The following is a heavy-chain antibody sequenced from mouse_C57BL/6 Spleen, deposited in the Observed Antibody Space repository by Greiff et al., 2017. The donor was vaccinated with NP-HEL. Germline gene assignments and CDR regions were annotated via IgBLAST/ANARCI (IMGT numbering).Heavy chain of an antibody. CDR2: IYPRSGNT. J-gene: IGHJ3*01. CDR3: ARGDYDVSFAY. D-gene: IGHD2-4*01. Sequence: QVQLKESGAELARPGASVKLSCKASGYTFTSYGISWVKQRTGQGLEWIGEIYPRSGNTYYNEKFKGKATLTADKSSSTAYMELRSLTSEDSAVYFCARGDYDVSFAYWGQGTLVTVSA. CDR1: GYTFTSYG. V-gene: IGHV1-81*01.